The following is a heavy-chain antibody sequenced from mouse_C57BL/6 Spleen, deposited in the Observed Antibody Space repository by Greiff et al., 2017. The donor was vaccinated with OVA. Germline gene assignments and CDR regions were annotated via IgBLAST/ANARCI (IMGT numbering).Heavy chain of an antibody. CDR2: IYPGDGDT. J-gene: IGHJ4*01. Sequence: QVQLQQSGPELVKPGASVKISCKASGYAFSSSWMNWVKQRPGKGLEWIGRIYPGDGDTNYNGKFKGKATLTADKSSSTAYMQLSSLTSEDSAVYLRARADYGREGAMDYRGQGNPGTVAS. CDR1: GYAFSSSW. CDR3: ARADYGREGAMDY. V-gene: IGHV1-82*01. D-gene: IGHD1-1*01.